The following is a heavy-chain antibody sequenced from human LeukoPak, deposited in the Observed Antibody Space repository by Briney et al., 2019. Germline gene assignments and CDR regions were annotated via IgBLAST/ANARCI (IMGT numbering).Heavy chain of an antibody. D-gene: IGHD3-10*01. V-gene: IGHV3-7*02. J-gene: IGHJ4*02. CDR3: AKCGSGSNFDY. Sequence: GGSLRRSCAASGFTFSSYWMSWVRQTPGKGLEWVAHLNQDGSERYYVDSVKGRFTISRENAKNSLYLQMNSLRAEDTAVYYCAKCGSGSNFDYWGQGILVTVSS. CDR1: GFTFSSYW. CDR2: LNQDGSER.